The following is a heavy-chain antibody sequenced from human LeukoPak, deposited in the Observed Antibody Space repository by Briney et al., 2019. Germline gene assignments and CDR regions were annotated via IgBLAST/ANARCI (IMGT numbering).Heavy chain of an antibody. Sequence: GGSLRLSCAASGFTFSSYWMHWVRQAPGKGLEWVAYIGSSGTTVYYADSVKGRFTISRDNAENSLYLQMNSLRIEDTAVYYCARIMTTVTFFDYWGQGTLVTVSS. CDR1: GFTFSSYW. D-gene: IGHD4-17*01. CDR3: ARIMTTVTFFDY. V-gene: IGHV3-48*03. J-gene: IGHJ4*02. CDR2: IGSSGTTV.